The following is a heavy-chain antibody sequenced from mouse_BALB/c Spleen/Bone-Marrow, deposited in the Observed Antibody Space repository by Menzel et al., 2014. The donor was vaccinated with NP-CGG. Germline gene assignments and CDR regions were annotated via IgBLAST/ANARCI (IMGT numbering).Heavy chain of an antibody. CDR3: VRDGDYRSACFTY. Sequence: EVKVVESGGGLVKPGGSLKLSCAASGFTFSDYYIYWVRQTPEKRLEWVATISDGGTYTYYPDTVKGRFTISRDNAKNNLYLQMNGLKSEDTAMYYCVRDGDYRSACFTYWGQGTLVTVSA. J-gene: IGHJ3*01. V-gene: IGHV5-4*02. CDR2: ISDGGTYT. CDR1: GFTFSDYY. D-gene: IGHD2-14*01.